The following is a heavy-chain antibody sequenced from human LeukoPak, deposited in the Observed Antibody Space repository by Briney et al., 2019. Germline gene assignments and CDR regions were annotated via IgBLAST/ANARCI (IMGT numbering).Heavy chain of an antibody. CDR2: ITGSGGST. CDR1: GFTFSTSA. Sequence: PGGSLRLSCAGSGFTFSTSAMSWVRQTPGKGLEWVSGITGSGGSTNYADSVRGRFTISRDNSKNTVYLQMNSLRAEDTAGYFCATYRGRGSPFDFWGQGTQVTVSS. CDR3: ATYRGRGSPFDF. D-gene: IGHD3-10*01. V-gene: IGHV3-23*01. J-gene: IGHJ4*02.